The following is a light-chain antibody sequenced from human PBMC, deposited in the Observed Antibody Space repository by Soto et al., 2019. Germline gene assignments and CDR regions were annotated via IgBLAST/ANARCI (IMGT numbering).Light chain of an antibody. CDR2: GAS. J-gene: IGKJ1*01. V-gene: IGKV3-15*01. CDR1: QTVSSN. CDR3: HQYNNWPLT. Sequence: VLTQSPATLSVSLGERATVPCRASQTVSSNLAWYQQKPGQAPRLLIYGASTRATGIPARFSGSGSGTEFTLTISSLQSEDFAIYYCHQYNNWPLTFGQGTKVDIK.